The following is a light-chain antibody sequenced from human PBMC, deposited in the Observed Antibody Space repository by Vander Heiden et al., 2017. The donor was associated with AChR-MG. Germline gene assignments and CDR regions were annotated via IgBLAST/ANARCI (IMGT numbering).Light chain of an antibody. J-gene: IGLJ1*01. V-gene: IGLV2-14*03. CDR1: SSDIGGYNS. CDR2: DVI. Sequence: QSALTQPASVSGSPGQSVTISCTGTSSDIGGYNSVSWYQHPPGQAPKLLIYDVIYRPSVVSNRFSGSKSANVASLTISGLQPADEADYYCSSYTSMTSLYVFGTGTKVTV. CDR3: SSYTSMTSLYV.